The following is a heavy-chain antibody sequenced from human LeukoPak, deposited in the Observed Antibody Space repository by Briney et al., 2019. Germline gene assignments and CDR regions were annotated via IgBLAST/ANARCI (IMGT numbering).Heavy chain of an antibody. D-gene: IGHD3-22*01. CDR1: GFTFSSYG. Sequence: GRSLRLSCAASGFTFSSYGMHWVRQAPGKGLEWVAVISYDGSNKYYADSVKGRFTISRDNSKNTLYLQMNSLRAEDTAVYYCAREVVYVRYYDSSGYLDHWGRGTLVTVSS. V-gene: IGHV3-30*03. CDR3: AREVVYVRYYDSSGYLDH. CDR2: ISYDGSNK. J-gene: IGHJ4*02.